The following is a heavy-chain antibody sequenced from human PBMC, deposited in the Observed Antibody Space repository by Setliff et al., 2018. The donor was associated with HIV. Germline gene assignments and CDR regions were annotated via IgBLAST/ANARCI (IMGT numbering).Heavy chain of an antibody. CDR2: IFTTAIT. V-gene: IGHV4-61*02. CDR1: GASITSGSYY. Sequence: PSETLSLTCKVSGASITSGSYYWTWIRQPAGKGLEWIGRIFTTAITNYNPSLKSRVTISLDTAENRFSLKLSSVTAADTAVYYCARDPAGAAAYYYYGLDGWGPGTTVTVSS. J-gene: IGHJ6*02. CDR3: ARDPAGAAAYYYYGLDG. D-gene: IGHD6-13*01.